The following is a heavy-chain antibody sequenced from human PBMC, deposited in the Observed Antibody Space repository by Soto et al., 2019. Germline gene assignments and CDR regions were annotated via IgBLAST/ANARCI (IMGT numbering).Heavy chain of an antibody. D-gene: IGHD2-15*01. J-gene: IGHJ4*02. V-gene: IGHV1-46*01. CDR1: GYTFTRYN. CDR3: ARVRGGGSEYFFDY. CDR2: INPSGGTT. Sequence: ASVKVSYKASGYTFTRYNVHWVRQAPGQGLEWMAIINPSGGTTYYVQKFEGRVTLTTDTSTSTVYMELSSLRSDDTAVYYCARVRGGGSEYFFDYWGQGTLVTVSS.